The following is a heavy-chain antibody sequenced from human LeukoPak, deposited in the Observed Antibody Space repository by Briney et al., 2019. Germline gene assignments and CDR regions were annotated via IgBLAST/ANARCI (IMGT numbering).Heavy chain of an antibody. Sequence: GRSLRLSCAASGFTFDDYAMHWVRQAPGKGLEWVSSITWNSGAVDYADSVKGRFTISRDNAKNSLYLQMNSLRDEDMALYYCAKEGRFCDSSRCTHRYFDLWGRGTLVTVSS. J-gene: IGHJ2*01. D-gene: IGHD3-22*01. CDR1: GFTFDDYA. CDR3: AKEGRFCDSSRCTHRYFDL. V-gene: IGHV3-9*03. CDR2: ITWNSGAV.